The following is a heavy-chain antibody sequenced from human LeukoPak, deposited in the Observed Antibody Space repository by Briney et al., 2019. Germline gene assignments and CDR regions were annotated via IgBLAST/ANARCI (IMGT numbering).Heavy chain of an antibody. J-gene: IGHJ4*02. V-gene: IGHV3-48*01. CDR3: ARVPWFGEPNSGGDSDY. CDR2: ISSSSTTI. CDR1: GFTFNSYS. D-gene: IGHD3-10*01. Sequence: GGSLRLSCAASGFTFNSYSMNWVRQAPGKGLEWPSYISSSSTTIYYADSVKGRFTISRDNAKNSLYLQMNSLRAEDTAVYYCARVPWFGEPNSGGDSDYWGQGTLVTVSS.